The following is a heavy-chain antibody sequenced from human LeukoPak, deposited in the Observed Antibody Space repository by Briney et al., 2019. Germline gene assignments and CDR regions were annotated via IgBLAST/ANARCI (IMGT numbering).Heavy chain of an antibody. D-gene: IGHD3-16*02. Sequence: SETLSLTCNVSGGSITGYYWGWMRQPPGKTLEWIGNVYHTGTTNYHPSLDSRLTLSLDMARNQVSLQLKSVTAADTAVYYCTRHEPSPLAFGGVVAPANYWGLGTLVTVSS. V-gene: IGHV4-59*01. CDR1: GGSITGYY. CDR3: TRHEPSPLAFGGVVAPANY. CDR2: VYHTGTT. J-gene: IGHJ4*02.